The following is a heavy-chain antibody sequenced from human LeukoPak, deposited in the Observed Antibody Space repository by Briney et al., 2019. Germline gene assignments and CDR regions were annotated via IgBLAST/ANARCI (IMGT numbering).Heavy chain of an antibody. J-gene: IGHJ4*01. V-gene: IGHV3-11*01. D-gene: IGHD5-18*01. CDR2: ISSSGSTI. CDR3: AKGATYGYQPDF. Sequence: LSLTCAVSGGSISSNSYYWGWIRQPPGKGLERVSYISSSGSTIYYADSVKGRFTISRDNPDNTVYLQMNRLKGEDSAIYYCAKGATYGYQPDFWGHGTLVTVSS. CDR1: GGSISSNSYY.